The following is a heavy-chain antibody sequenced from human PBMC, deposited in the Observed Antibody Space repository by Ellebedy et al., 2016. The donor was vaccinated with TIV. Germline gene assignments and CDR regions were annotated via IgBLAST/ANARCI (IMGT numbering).Heavy chain of an antibody. CDR2: ISSSSSYI. CDR3: VRVTTVYTYNYGMDV. V-gene: IGHV3-21*01. D-gene: IGHD2-8*01. CDR1: GFTFSSYS. Sequence: GGSLRLSCAASGFTFSSYSMNWVRQAPGKGLEWVSSISSSSSYIYYADSVKGRFTISRDNAKNSLYLQMNSLRDEDTAVYYCVRVTTVYTYNYGMDVWGQGTTVTVSS. J-gene: IGHJ6*02.